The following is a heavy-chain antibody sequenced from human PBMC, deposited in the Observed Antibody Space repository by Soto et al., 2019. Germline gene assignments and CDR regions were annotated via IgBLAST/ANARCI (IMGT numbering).Heavy chain of an antibody. J-gene: IGHJ6*02. CDR3: AKNRGGVRSGPAAGTASFGMGV. Sequence: QVQLVESGGGVVQPGRSLRLSCEASGFTFSIYGIHWVRQAPGKGLEWVAVISYDGSYQYYADSAKGRFTISRDNFMNTLFLQMKSLRAEDTAVYYCAKNRGGVRSGPAAGTASFGMGVWGQGTTVTVTS. D-gene: IGHD6-13*01. V-gene: IGHV3-30*18. CDR1: GFTFSIYG. CDR2: ISYDGSYQ.